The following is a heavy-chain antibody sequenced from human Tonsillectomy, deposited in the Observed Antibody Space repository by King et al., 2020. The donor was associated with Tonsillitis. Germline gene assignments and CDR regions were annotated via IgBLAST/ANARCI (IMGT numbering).Heavy chain of an antibody. J-gene: IGHJ3*02. CDR3: ARDLVLIGAFDI. CDR2: IYHSGST. D-gene: IGHD2-8*02. Sequence: QLQESGPVLVKPSETLSLTCTVSCGSISSYYWIWIRQPPGKGLEGIGYIYHSGSTPYNPSLESRVTISVDTSENQMSLKLSSVTAADTAVYYCARDLVLIGAFDIWGQGTMVTVSS. V-gene: IGHV4-59*01. CDR1: CGSISSYY.